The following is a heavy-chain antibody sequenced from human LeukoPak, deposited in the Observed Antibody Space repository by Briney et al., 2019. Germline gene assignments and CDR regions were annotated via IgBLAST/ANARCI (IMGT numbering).Heavy chain of an antibody. CDR3: AGASDFWSGYYSSFDG. J-gene: IGHJ4*02. D-gene: IGHD3-3*01. Sequence: SQTLSLTCTVSGGSISSGGYYWSWIRQPAGKGLEWIGRIYISGISNYNPSLKSRVTISVDTSKNKFSLKLNSVTAADTAVYYCAGASDFWSGYYSSFDGWGQGTLVTVSS. CDR1: GGSISSGGYY. V-gene: IGHV4-61*02. CDR2: IYISGIS.